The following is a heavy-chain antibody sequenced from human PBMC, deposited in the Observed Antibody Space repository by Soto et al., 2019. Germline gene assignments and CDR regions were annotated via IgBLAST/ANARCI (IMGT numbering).Heavy chain of an antibody. CDR1: GFTFSSYS. D-gene: IGHD3-10*01. Sequence: GGSLRLSCAASGFTFSSYSMNWVRQAPGKGLEWVSSISSSSSYIYYADSVKGRFTISRDNAKNSLYLQMNSLRAEDTAVYYCARDRGIIASNIDYWGQGTLVTVSS. CDR2: ISSSSSYI. J-gene: IGHJ4*02. CDR3: ARDRGIIASNIDY. V-gene: IGHV3-21*01.